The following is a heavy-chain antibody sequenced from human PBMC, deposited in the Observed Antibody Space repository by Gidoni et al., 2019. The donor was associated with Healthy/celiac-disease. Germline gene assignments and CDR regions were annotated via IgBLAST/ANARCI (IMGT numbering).Heavy chain of an antibody. J-gene: IGHJ6*02. CDR3: AKHTNDFWSGYYTDYGMDV. V-gene: IGHV3-23*04. D-gene: IGHD3-3*01. CDR2: ISGSGGST. CDR1: GLTFSSYA. Sequence: EVQLVEPGGGLVQPGGSLRLSCAASGLTFSSYAMSWVRQAPGKGLEWVSAISGSGGSTYYADSVKGRFTISRDNSKNTLYLQMNSLRAEDTAVYYCAKHTNDFWSGYYTDYGMDVWGQGTTVTVSS.